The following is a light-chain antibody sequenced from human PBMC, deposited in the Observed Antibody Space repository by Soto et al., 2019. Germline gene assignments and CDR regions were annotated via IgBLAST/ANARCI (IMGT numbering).Light chain of an antibody. J-gene: IGKJ1*01. V-gene: IGKV3-20*01. CDR1: QSVSNNY. CDR3: QDSSTSPWP. CDR2: GTS. Sequence: EIVLTQSPGTLSLSPGERATLSCRASQSVSNNYLAWYQQKPGQAPRLLIYGTSFRASGIPDRLRGSGSGTGFTLTISSLEPEDSAVYYCQDSSTSPWPFGQGTKVDIK.